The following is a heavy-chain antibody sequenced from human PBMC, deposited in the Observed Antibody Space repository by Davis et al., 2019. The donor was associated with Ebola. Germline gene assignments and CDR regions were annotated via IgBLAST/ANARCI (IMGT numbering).Heavy chain of an antibody. V-gene: IGHV5-51*01. CDR1: GYSFTSYW. Sequence: GESLKISCKGSGYSFTSYWIGWVRQMPGKGLEWMGIIYPGDSDTRYSPSFQGQVTISADKSISTAYLQWSSLKASDTAMYYCATDYYDSSGYYHDAFDIWGQGTMVTVSS. J-gene: IGHJ3*02. CDR2: IYPGDSDT. CDR3: ATDYYDSSGYYHDAFDI. D-gene: IGHD3-22*01.